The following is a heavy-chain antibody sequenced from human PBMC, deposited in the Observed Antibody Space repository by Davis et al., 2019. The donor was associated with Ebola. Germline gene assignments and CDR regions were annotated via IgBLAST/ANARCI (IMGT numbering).Heavy chain of an antibody. Sequence: GESLKISCVGSENTFNGHSMNWVRQAPGKGLEWLSYISTSSSATYYADSVKGRFTISRDNAKNSLYLQMNSLRAEDTAFFYCARHRYDSGGYFYLDYWGQGTLVTVSS. CDR3: ARHRYDSGGYFYLDY. CDR2: ISTSSSAT. D-gene: IGHD3-22*01. V-gene: IGHV3-48*04. J-gene: IGHJ4*02. CDR1: ENTFNGHS.